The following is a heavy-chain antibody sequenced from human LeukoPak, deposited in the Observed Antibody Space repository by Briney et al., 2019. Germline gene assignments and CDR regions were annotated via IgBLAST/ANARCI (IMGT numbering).Heavy chain of an antibody. D-gene: IGHD2-15*01. Sequence: GGSLRLSCAASGFTVSSNYMSWVRQAPGKGLEWVAVISYDGSNKYYADSVKGRFTISRDNSKNTLYLQMNSLRAEDTAVYYCAKVKKDIVVVVAARHYYYGMDVWGQGTTVTVSS. CDR3: AKVKKDIVVVVAARHYYYGMDV. CDR2: ISYDGSNK. CDR1: GFTVSSNY. V-gene: IGHV3-30*18. J-gene: IGHJ6*02.